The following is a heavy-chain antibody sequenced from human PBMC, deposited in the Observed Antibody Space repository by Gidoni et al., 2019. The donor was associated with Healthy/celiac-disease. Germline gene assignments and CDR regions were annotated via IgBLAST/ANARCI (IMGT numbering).Heavy chain of an antibody. CDR2: ISGSGGST. CDR1: GLTFRSHA. J-gene: IGHJ4*02. CDR3: ATGLFGGVIVTPFDY. V-gene: IGHV3-23*01. Sequence: EAQLPVPGGGFVQPGGCLRLSCAAQGLTFRSHAMSRVRQAPGKGLGWVSAISGSGGSTYYADSVKGRFTISRDNSKNTLYLQMNSLRAEDTAVYYCATGLFGGVIVTPFDYWGQGTLVTVSS. D-gene: IGHD3-16*02.